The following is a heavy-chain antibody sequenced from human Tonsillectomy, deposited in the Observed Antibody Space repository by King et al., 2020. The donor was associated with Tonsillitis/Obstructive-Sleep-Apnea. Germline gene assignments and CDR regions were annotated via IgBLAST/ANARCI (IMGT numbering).Heavy chain of an antibody. CDR1: GGSISSSSYY. D-gene: IGHD3-3*01. J-gene: IGHJ3*01. CDR2: TYYSGST. CDR3: ANAYYGAFDV. V-gene: IGHV4-39*01. Sequence: QLQESGPRLVKPSETLSLTCTVSGGSISSSSYYWGWIRQPPGKGLEWIGTTYYSGSTYYNPALKSRVTISVDTSNNQFSLKLSSVTAADTAVYYCANAYYGAFDVWGQGTMVTVSS.